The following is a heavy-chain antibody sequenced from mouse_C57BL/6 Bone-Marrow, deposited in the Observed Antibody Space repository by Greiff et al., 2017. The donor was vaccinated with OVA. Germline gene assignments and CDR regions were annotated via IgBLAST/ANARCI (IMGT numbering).Heavy chain of an antibody. D-gene: IGHD1-1*01. CDR1: GYTFTSYW. J-gene: IGHJ4*01. CDR3: ARGGLLRYYYAMDY. Sequence: VQLQQPGAELVMPGASVKLSCKASGYTFTSYWMHWVKQRPGQGLEWIGEIDPSDSYTNYNQKFKGKSTLTVDKSSSTAYMQLSSLTSEDSAVYYCARGGLLRYYYAMDYWGQGTSVTVSS. CDR2: IDPSDSYT. V-gene: IGHV1-69*01.